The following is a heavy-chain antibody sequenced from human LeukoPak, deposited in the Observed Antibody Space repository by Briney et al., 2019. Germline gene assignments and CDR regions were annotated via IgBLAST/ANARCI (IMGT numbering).Heavy chain of an antibody. CDR1: GFTFSSYA. D-gene: IGHD1-7*01. J-gene: IGHJ4*02. CDR2: ISGSGGST. Sequence: GGSLRLSCAASGFTFSSYAMSWVRQASGKGLEWVSAISGSGGSTYYADSVKGRFTISRDNSKNTLYLQMNSLRAEDTAVYYCAKDPRDPNWNYDYWGQGTLVTVSS. V-gene: IGHV3-23*01. CDR3: AKDPRDPNWNYDY.